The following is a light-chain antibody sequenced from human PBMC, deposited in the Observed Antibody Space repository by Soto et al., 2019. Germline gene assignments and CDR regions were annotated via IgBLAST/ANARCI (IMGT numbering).Light chain of an antibody. V-gene: IGLV1-47*01. Sequence: QSVLTQPPSASGTPGQRVTISCSGSSSNIGSNYVYWYQQLPGTAPKLLIYRNNQRPSGVPDRFSGSKSGTSASLAISGLRSDDEADYYCEAWDESLSGPVFGGGTQLTVL. J-gene: IGLJ7*01. CDR2: RNN. CDR3: EAWDESLSGPV. CDR1: SSNIGSNY.